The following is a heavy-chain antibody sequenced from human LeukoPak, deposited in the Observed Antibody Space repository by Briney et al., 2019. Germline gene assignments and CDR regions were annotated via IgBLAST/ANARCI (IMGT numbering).Heavy chain of an antibody. D-gene: IGHD3/OR15-3a*01. CDR3: ARARTGYSHLDY. V-gene: IGHV4-59*01. CDR1: GGSISSYY. Sequence: SETLSLTCTVSGGSISSYYWSWIRQSPGKGLEWIGYIYYSGTTNYNPSLQSRVIISVDTSKNQFSLKLSSVTAADTAVYYCARARTGYSHLDYWGQGTPVTVSS. CDR2: IYYSGTT. J-gene: IGHJ4*02.